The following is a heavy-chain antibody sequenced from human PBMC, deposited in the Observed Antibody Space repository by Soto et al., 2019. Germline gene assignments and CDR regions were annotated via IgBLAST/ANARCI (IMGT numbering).Heavy chain of an antibody. CDR1: GGSISSSSYY. V-gene: IGHV4-39*01. J-gene: IGHJ6*03. Sequence: QLQLQESGPGLVKPSETLSLTCTVSGGSISSSSYYWGWIRQPPGKGLEWIGSIYYSGSTYYNPSLKSRVTISVDTSKNQFSLKLRSVTAADTAVYYCARHDYNYYYYYMDVWGKGTTVTVSS. CDR2: IYYSGST. CDR3: ARHDYNYYYYYMDV. D-gene: IGHD4-17*01.